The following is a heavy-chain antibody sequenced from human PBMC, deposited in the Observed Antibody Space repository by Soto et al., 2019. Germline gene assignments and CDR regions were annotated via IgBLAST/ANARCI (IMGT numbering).Heavy chain of an antibody. CDR3: AKVDGGEHHTGGG. J-gene: IGHJ4*02. CDR1: GFTFSSYG. Sequence: QVQLVESGGGVVQPGRSLRLSCAASGFTFSSYGMHWVRQAPGKGLEWVAVISYDGSNKYYADSVKGRFTISRDNSKNTLYLQMNSLRAEDRAVYYCAKVDGGEHHTGGGWGQGTLVTVSS. CDR2: ISYDGSNK. V-gene: IGHV3-30*18. D-gene: IGHD3-16*01.